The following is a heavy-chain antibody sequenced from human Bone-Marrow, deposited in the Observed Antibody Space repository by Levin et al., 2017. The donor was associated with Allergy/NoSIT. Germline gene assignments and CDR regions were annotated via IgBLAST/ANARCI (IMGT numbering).Heavy chain of an antibody. J-gene: IGHJ4*02. Sequence: GESLKISCAASGFTPNYMTWVRQAPGKGLECVSIFYSGGSIYYADSVKGRFSVFTDESKNTLFLQMSSLRTQDTAVYFCASHRFGGSYFWGQGTLVTVSS. CDR1: GFTPNY. CDR2: FYSGGSI. V-gene: IGHV3-66*02. CDR3: ASHRFGGSYF. D-gene: IGHD3-10*01.